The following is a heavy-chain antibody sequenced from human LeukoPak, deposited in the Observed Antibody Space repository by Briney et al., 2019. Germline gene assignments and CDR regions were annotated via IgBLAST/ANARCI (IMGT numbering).Heavy chain of an antibody. CDR1: GFTFSSYA. Sequence: GGSLRLSCAASGFTFSSYAMSWVRQAPGKGLEWVSAISGSGGSTYYADSVKGRFTIPRDNSKNTLYLQMNSLRAEDTAVYYCAKNRKGHSSGWYTSFDYWGQGTLVTVSS. CDR2: ISGSGGST. CDR3: AKNRKGHSSGWYTSFDY. V-gene: IGHV3-23*01. D-gene: IGHD6-19*01. J-gene: IGHJ4*02.